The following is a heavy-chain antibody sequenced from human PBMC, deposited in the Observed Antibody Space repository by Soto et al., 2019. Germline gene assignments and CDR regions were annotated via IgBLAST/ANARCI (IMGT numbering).Heavy chain of an antibody. J-gene: IGHJ4*02. CDR1: GGSQA. D-gene: IGHD5-18*01. V-gene: IGHV1-69*06. CDR3: ATVGPPLSGAFTYGYEGPFDY. CDR2: IIGVFPTT. Sequence: QVQLVQSGAEVKKAGSSVKVSCKTSGGSQATSWVRQAPGNGPEWLGVIIGVFPTTNKAEKFEGRVTITADNSTGTAYMELSSLTPVDTAVYYCATVGPPLSGAFTYGYEGPFDYWGQGILVIVSS.